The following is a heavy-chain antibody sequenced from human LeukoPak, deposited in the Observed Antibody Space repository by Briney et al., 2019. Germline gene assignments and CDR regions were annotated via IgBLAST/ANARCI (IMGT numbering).Heavy chain of an antibody. D-gene: IGHD2-21*01. CDR3: ARDQIDEEAFDI. V-gene: IGHV1-2*06. Sequence: ASVKVSCKASGYTFTGYYMHWVRQAPGQGLEWMGRINPNSGGTNYAQKFQGRVTMTRDTSISTAYMELSRLRSDDTAVYYCARDQIDEEAFDIWGQGTMVTVSS. CDR1: GYTFTGYY. J-gene: IGHJ3*02. CDR2: INPNSGGT.